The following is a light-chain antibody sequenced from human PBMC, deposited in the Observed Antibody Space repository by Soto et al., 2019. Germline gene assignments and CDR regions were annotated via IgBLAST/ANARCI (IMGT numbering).Light chain of an antibody. J-gene: IGKJ3*01. CDR2: GAS. V-gene: IGKV3-20*01. Sequence: EIVLTQSPGTLSLSPGERATLSCRASQSVSSSYLAWYQQKPGQAPRLLIYGASSRATGIPDRFSGSGPGTDFTLTISRLEPEDFAVYYCQQYGSSSLVTFGPGTKVDIK. CDR3: QQYGSSSLVT. CDR1: QSVSSSY.